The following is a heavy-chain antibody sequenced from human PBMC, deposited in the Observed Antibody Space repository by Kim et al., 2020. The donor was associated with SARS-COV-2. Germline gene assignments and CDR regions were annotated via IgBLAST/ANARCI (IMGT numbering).Heavy chain of an antibody. V-gene: IGHV3-23*01. J-gene: IGHJ4*02. CDR3: EASDF. CDR2: ISDSGLGT. Sequence: ISDSGLGTHYADSVRGRFTISRDNSKRTLFLQMSSLRVEDTAVYYCEASDFWGQGALVNVSS.